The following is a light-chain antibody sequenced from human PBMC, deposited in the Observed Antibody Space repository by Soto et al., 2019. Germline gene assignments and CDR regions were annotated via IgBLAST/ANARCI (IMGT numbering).Light chain of an antibody. Sequence: AIQLAQSPSSLSASVGDRVTITCRASQGISTLLAWYQQKPGKAPKVLIYESSLLQSGVPSRFSGSGSGTDFTLTISSLQPEDFATYYCQHFKSFPINFGQGTRLAIK. CDR1: QGISTL. CDR2: ESS. CDR3: QHFKSFPIN. J-gene: IGKJ5*01. V-gene: IGKV1-13*02.